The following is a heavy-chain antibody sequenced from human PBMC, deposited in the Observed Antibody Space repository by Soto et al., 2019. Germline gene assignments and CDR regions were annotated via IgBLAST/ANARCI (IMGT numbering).Heavy chain of an antibody. V-gene: IGHV3-23*01. CDR2: ILVDGRT. J-gene: IGHJ3*02. CDR1: GFTFSSYW. CDR3: AKATATGGGAFDI. Sequence: PGGSLRLSCAASGFTFSSYWMSWVRQAPGKGLEWVSTILVDGRTFYVDSVKGRFTISRDSSQNTVYLQMNSLTVGDTALYYCAKATATGGGAFDICGQGTMVTVSS. D-gene: IGHD2-8*02.